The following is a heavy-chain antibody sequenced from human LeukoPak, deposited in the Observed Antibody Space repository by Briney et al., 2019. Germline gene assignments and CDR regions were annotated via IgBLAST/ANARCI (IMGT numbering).Heavy chain of an antibody. CDR3: TRESYGGPSGKGFVY. V-gene: IGHV3-48*02. Sequence: PGGSLRLSCAASGFIFTAYSMNWVRQAPGKGLEWVSYISSPSSNIYYADSVKGRFTISRDNAKNSLYMQIHGLGEEATRVYYCTRESYGGPSGKGFVYWGRRTLVTVSS. CDR1: GFIFTAYS. J-gene: IGHJ4*02. CDR2: ISSPSSNI. D-gene: IGHD3-16*01.